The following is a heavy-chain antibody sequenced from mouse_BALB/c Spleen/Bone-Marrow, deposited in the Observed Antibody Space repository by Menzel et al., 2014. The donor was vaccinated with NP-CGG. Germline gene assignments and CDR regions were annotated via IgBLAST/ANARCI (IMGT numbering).Heavy chain of an antibody. CDR2: INPSNGGT. V-gene: IGHV1S81*02. Sequence: VQLQQSGAELVKPGASVKLSCKASGYTFTSYYMYWVKQRPGQGLEWIGEINPSNGGTNFNEKFKSKATLTVDKSSSTAYMQLSSQTSEDSAVYYCTRYGNYYFDYWGQGTTLSLSS. J-gene: IGHJ2*01. D-gene: IGHD2-1*01. CDR1: GYTFTSYY. CDR3: TRYGNYYFDY.